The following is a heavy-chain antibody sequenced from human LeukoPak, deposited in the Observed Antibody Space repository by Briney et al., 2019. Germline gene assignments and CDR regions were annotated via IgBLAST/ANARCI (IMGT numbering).Heavy chain of an antibody. D-gene: IGHD1-26*01. V-gene: IGHV3-23*01. CDR2: ISSSYGST. Sequence: GGSLRLSCAASGLTFSSYAMTWVRQAPGKGLEWVSGISSSYGSTYYADSVKGRFTISRDNSKNTLYLQMNSLRAEDTAVYYCAKSSSGSYFSLGSWGQGTLVTVSS. J-gene: IGHJ5*02. CDR3: AKSSSGSYFSLGS. CDR1: GLTFSSYA.